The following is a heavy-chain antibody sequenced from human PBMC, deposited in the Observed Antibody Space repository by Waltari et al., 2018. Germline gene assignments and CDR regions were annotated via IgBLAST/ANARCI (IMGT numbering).Heavy chain of an antibody. J-gene: IGHJ4*02. V-gene: IGHV4-38-2*01. CDR3: ATAERSIDY. CDR2: IYHSGRT. CDR1: GYSISSGYY. D-gene: IGHD1-1*01. Sequence: QVQLQESGPGLVKPSETLSLTCAVSGYSISSGYYWGWIRQPPGKGLEWIGSIYHSGRTYYNPSLKSRVTISVDTSKNQFSLKLSSVTAADTAVYYCATAERSIDYWGQGTLVTVSS.